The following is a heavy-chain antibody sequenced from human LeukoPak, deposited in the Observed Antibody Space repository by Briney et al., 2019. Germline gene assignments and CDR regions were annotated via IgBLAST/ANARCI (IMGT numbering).Heavy chain of an antibody. CDR2: IFYSGST. CDR1: SGSISTSNYY. D-gene: IGHD3-10*01. Sequence: PSETLSLTCTVSSGSISTSNYYWGWVRQPPGKALEWIGNIFYSGSTYYSPSLKSRVTISLDTSRNQFSLKLNSVTAADTAVYYCARAPAWHYNNWFDPWGQGTLVTVSS. CDR3: ARAPAWHYNNWFDP. V-gene: IGHV4-39*07. J-gene: IGHJ5*02.